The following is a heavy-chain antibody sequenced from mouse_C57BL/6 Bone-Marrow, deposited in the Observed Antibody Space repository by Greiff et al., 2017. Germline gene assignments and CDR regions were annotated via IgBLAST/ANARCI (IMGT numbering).Heavy chain of an antibody. CDR1: GFNIKNTY. Sequence: EVQLQQSVAELVRPGASVKLSCTASGFNIKNTYMHWVKQRPEQGLEWIGRIDPANGNTKYAAKFQGKATITADTSYNTAYLQLSSLTSEDTAIYYCARSPDSSGYRAWFAYGGQGTLVTVSA. CDR3: ARSPDSSGYRAWFAY. D-gene: IGHD3-2*02. CDR2: IDPANGNT. V-gene: IGHV14-3*01. J-gene: IGHJ3*01.